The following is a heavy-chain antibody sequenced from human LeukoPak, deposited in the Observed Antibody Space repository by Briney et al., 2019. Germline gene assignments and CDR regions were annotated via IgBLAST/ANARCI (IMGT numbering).Heavy chain of an antibody. Sequence: PGGSLRLSCAASGFTFSSYAMSWVRQTPGKGLEWVSAISGSGGSTYYADSVKGRFTISRDNSKNTLYLQMNSLRAEDTAVYYCAKSDGYSGYELFDYWGQGTLVTVSS. CDR2: ISGSGGST. CDR3: AKSDGYSGYELFDY. D-gene: IGHD5-12*01. V-gene: IGHV3-23*01. J-gene: IGHJ4*02. CDR1: GFTFSSYA.